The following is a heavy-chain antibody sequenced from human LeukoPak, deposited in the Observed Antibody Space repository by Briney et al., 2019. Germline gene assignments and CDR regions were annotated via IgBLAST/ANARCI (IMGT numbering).Heavy chain of an antibody. CDR3: ARSDRYCSGGSCYPDAFDI. V-gene: IGHV3-21*01. D-gene: IGHD2-15*01. CDR1: GFTFSSYW. CDR2: ISSSSSYI. J-gene: IGHJ3*02. Sequence: GGSLRLSCAASGFTFSSYWMSWVRQAPGKGLEWVSSISSSSSYIYYADSVKGRFTISRDNAKNSLYLQMNSLRAEDTAVYYCARSDRYCSGGSCYPDAFDIWGQGTMVTVSS.